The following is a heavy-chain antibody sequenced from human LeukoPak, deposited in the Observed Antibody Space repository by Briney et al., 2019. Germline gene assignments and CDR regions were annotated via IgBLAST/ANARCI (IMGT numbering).Heavy chain of an antibody. CDR3: AKRITVVARDAFDF. Sequence: GGSLRLSCAASGFTFSTYAMSWVRQAPGKGLEWVSSIGGSGGTTFYADSVKGRFTISRDNSKNTLYLQMNSLRAEDTAIYYCAKRITVVARDAFDFWGQGTMVTVSS. CDR2: IGGSGGTT. D-gene: IGHD1-14*01. J-gene: IGHJ3*01. V-gene: IGHV3-23*01. CDR1: GFTFSTYA.